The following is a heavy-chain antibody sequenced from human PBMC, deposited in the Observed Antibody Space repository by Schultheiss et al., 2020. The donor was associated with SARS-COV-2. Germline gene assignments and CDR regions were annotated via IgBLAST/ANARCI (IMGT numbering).Heavy chain of an antibody. J-gene: IGHJ4*02. Sequence: ASVKVSCKASGYTFTSYHIHWVRQAPGKGLEWMGGFDPEDGETIYAQKFQGRVTMTEDTSTDTAYMELSSLRSEDTAVYYCATTNDSSGYYPYSYGYWGQGTLVTVSS. CDR3: ATTNDSSGYYPYSYGY. CDR1: GYTFTSYH. D-gene: IGHD3-22*01. V-gene: IGHV1-24*01. CDR2: FDPEDGET.